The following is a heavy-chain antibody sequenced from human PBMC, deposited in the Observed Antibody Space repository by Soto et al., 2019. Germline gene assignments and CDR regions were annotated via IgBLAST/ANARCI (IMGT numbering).Heavy chain of an antibody. Sequence: QVQLQESGPGLVKPSQTLSLTCTVSGGSISSGGYYWSWIRQHPGKGLEWIGYIYYSGSTYYNPSLTSRVTISVDTSKNQFSLKLSSVTAADTALYYCARTRNTYYYDSSGFVWFDPWGQGTLVTVSS. CDR2: IYYSGST. J-gene: IGHJ5*02. CDR3: ARTRNTYYYDSSGFVWFDP. V-gene: IGHV4-31*03. CDR1: GGSISSGGYY. D-gene: IGHD3-22*01.